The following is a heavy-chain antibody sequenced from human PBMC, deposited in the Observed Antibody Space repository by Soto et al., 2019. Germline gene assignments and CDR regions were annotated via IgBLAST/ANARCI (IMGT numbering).Heavy chain of an antibody. CDR1: GGSISSGGYY. V-gene: IGHV4-31*03. CDR2: IYYSGST. D-gene: IGHD6-13*01. J-gene: IGHJ4*02. Sequence: ASETLSLTCTVSGGSISSGGYYWSWIRQHPGKGLEWIGYIYYSGSTYYNPSLKSRVTISVDTSKNQFSLKLSSVTAADTAVYYCARDLAAGRSGYYFDYWGQGTLVTVSS. CDR3: ARDLAAGRSGYYFDY.